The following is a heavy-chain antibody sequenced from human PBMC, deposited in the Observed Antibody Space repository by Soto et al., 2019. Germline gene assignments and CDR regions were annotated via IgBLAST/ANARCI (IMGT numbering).Heavy chain of an antibody. J-gene: IGHJ6*02. CDR1: GGTFSSYA. Sequence: ASVKVSCKASGGTFSSYAISWVRQAPGQGLEWMGGIIPIFGTANYAQKFQGRVTITADESTSTAYMELSSLRSEDTAVYYCSGGVLGTYYYYGMDVWGQGTRVTVSS. CDR2: IIPIFGTA. V-gene: IGHV1-69*13. CDR3: SGGVLGTYYYYGMDV. D-gene: IGHD3-16*01.